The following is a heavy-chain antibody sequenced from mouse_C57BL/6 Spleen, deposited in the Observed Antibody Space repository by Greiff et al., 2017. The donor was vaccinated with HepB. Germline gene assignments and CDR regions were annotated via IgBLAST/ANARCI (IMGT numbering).Heavy chain of an antibody. J-gene: IGHJ1*03. CDR2: IDPSDSYT. Sequence: VQLQQSGAELVKPGASVKLSCKASGYTFTSYWMQWVKQRPGQGLEWIGEIDPSDSYTNYNQKFTGKATLTVDTYSSTAYMQLSSLTSEDSAVYYCARGTTVVAKDYWYCDVWGTGTTVTVSS. V-gene: IGHV1-50*01. CDR1: GYTFTSYW. CDR3: ARGTTVVAKDYWYCDV. D-gene: IGHD1-1*01.